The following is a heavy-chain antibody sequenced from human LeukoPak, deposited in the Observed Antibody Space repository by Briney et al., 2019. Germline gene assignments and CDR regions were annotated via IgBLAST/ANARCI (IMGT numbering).Heavy chain of an antibody. V-gene: IGHV4-34*01. D-gene: IGHD3-16*02. CDR2: INHSGST. J-gene: IGHJ3*02. CDR1: GGSFSGYY. CDR3: ARDYGDYVWGSYRYTARAFDI. Sequence: SETLSLTCAVYGGSFSGYYWSWIRQPPGKGLEWIGEINHSGSTNYNPSLKSRVTISVDTSKNQFSLKLSSVTAADTAVYYCARDYGDYVWGSYRYTARAFDIWGQGTMVTVSS.